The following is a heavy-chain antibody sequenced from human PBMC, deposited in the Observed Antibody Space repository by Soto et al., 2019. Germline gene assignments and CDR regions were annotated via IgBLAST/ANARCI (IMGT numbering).Heavy chain of an antibody. CDR2: IWYDGSNK. CDR3: ASGLAAAGYYFDY. Sequence: GGSLRLSFAASGFTFSSYGVHWVRQAPGKGLEWVAVIWYDGSNKYYADSVKGRFTISRDNSKNTLYLQMNSLRAEDTAVYYCASGLAAAGYYFDYWGQGTLVTVSS. D-gene: IGHD6-13*01. CDR1: GFTFSSYG. V-gene: IGHV3-33*01. J-gene: IGHJ4*02.